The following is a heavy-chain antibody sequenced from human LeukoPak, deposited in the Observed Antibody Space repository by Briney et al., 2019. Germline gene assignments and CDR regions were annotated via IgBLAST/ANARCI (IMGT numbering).Heavy chain of an antibody. CDR2: IDPSDSYA. V-gene: IGHV5-10-1*01. Sequence: GESLKISCKGSGYSFTSYWITWVRQLPGKGLEWMGRIDPSDSYANYSPSFQGHVTISADTSISTAYLQWSSLKASDTAIYYCARHQYSSSLDSWGQGTLVTVSS. CDR1: GYSFTSYW. J-gene: IGHJ4*02. CDR3: ARHQYSSSLDS. D-gene: IGHD6-13*01.